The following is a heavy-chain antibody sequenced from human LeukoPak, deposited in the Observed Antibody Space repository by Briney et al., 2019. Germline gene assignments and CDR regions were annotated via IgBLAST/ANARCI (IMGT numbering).Heavy chain of an antibody. V-gene: IGHV1-2*02. CDR3: ARNAYCDSTNCYAWFDP. CDR2: IVPHSGGT. D-gene: IGHD2-2*01. Sequence: ASVKVSCKASGYTFTDYYIHWVRQAPGQGLEWMGWIVPHSGGTNYAQNYQGRITMTRDTSISTAYMELSSLRSDDTAVYYCARNAYCDSTNCYAWFDPWGQGTLVTVSS. J-gene: IGHJ5*02. CDR1: GYTFTDYY.